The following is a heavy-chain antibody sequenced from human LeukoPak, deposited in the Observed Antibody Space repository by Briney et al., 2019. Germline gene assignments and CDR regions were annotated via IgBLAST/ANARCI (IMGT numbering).Heavy chain of an antibody. Sequence: PGGSLRLSCTASGFTFSNYWMTWVRQAPGKGLVWVSRFNSDGSTTIYADSVKGRFTISRDNAKNTLYLQMNSLRAEDTAVYYCARDSLSGFFDYRGQGTLVTVSS. J-gene: IGHJ4*02. D-gene: IGHD3-22*01. CDR3: ARDSLSGFFDY. CDR1: GFTFSNYW. V-gene: IGHV3-74*01. CDR2: FNSDGSTT.